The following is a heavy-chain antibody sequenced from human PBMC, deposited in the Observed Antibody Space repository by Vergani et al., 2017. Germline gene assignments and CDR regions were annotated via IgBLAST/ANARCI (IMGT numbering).Heavy chain of an antibody. CDR1: GFTFSSYS. J-gene: IGHJ6*02. V-gene: IGHV3-64*07. Sequence: EVQLVESGGGLVQPGGSLRLSCAASGFTFSSYSMNWVRQAPGKGLEYVSAISSNGGSTYYADSVKGRFTISRDNSKNTLYLQMGSLRAEDMAVYYCARSYDSSGYYPNYGMDVWGQGTTVTVSS. D-gene: IGHD3-22*01. CDR3: ARSYDSSGYYPNYGMDV. CDR2: ISSNGGST.